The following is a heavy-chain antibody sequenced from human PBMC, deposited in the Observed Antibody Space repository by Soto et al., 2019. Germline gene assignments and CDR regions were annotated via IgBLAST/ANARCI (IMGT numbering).Heavy chain of an antibody. CDR3: SRAGAYGRFYFFDY. CDR1: GYSFSNFG. J-gene: IGHJ4*02. V-gene: IGHV1-18*01. D-gene: IGHD1-26*01. Sequence: ASVKVSCKASGYSFSNFGFTWVRQAPGQGLEWMGWISAYKGNTDLAQKFQGRVTMTTDTSTSTAYMELWYLTSDDTAVYYCSRAGAYGRFYFFDYWGKGTLVTVSS. CDR2: ISAYKGNT.